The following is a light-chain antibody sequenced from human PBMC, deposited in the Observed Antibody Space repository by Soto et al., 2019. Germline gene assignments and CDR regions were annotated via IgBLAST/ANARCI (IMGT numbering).Light chain of an antibody. CDR2: DAS. J-gene: IGKJ1*01. CDR3: QEYNSYSTT. V-gene: IGKV1-5*01. Sequence: GDRVTITCRASQSISSWLAWYQQKPGKAPKLLIYDASRLESGVPSRFSGSGSETEFTLTLRSLQPDDFATYYCQEYNSYSTTFGQGTKVEIK. CDR1: QSISSW.